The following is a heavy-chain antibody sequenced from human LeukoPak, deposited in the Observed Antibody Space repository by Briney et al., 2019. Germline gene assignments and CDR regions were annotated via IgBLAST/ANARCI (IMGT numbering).Heavy chain of an antibody. CDR3: ASAVREQQP. CDR1: GFTFSSYW. Sequence: GGSLRLSCAASGFTFSSYWMNWVRQAPGKGLEWVANIKQDGSGTYYVDSVKGRFTISRDNAKNSLYLQMNSLRDEDTAVYYCASAVREQQPWGQGTLVTVSS. D-gene: IGHD6-13*01. V-gene: IGHV3-7*01. J-gene: IGHJ5*02. CDR2: IKQDGSGT.